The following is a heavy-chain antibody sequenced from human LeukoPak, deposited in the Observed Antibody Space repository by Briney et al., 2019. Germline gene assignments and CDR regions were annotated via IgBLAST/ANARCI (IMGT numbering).Heavy chain of an antibody. Sequence: PSETLSLTRTVSGGSINTKTHYWACIRQTPGKGLEWIGSVFYSGNTYYNPSLKSRVTISVDTSKNQFSLRLTSVTAADTAVYYCAKHGEDDSGYYADFFDHYGQGTLVTVSS. D-gene: IGHD3-22*01. J-gene: IGHJ4*02. CDR3: AKHGEDDSGYYADFFDH. V-gene: IGHV4-39*01. CDR1: GGSINTKTHY. CDR2: VFYSGNT.